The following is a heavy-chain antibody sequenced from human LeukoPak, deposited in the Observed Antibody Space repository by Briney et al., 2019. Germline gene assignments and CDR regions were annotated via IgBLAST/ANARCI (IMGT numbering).Heavy chain of an antibody. CDR2: TYYSGST. Sequence: PSETLSLTCTVSGGSISSSSYYWGWIRQPPGKGLEWIGSTYYSGSTYYNPSLKSRVTISVDTSKKEISLRLTSVTAADTALYYCVRDNESAYKRGYGHFFYYMDKWGKGTTVIVSS. CDR1: GGSISSSSYY. V-gene: IGHV4-39*07. J-gene: IGHJ6*03. D-gene: IGHD5-18*01. CDR3: VRDNESAYKRGYGHFFYYMDK.